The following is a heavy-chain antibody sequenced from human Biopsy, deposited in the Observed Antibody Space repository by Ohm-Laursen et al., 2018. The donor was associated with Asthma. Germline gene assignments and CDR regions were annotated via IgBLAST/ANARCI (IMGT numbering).Heavy chain of an antibody. V-gene: IGHV1-2*06. Sequence: GASVKVSCKASGYTFTSDINWVRQATGQGLEWMGRIDPNSGGTNYAQKFLGRVTMTRDTSVNTAFMVLSRLRSDDTAVYYCARIKIRIGAGTDRYFDLWGRGTLVTVSS. CDR3: ARIKIRIGAGTDRYFDL. CDR1: GYTFTSD. CDR2: IDPNSGGT. D-gene: IGHD3-16*01. J-gene: IGHJ2*01.